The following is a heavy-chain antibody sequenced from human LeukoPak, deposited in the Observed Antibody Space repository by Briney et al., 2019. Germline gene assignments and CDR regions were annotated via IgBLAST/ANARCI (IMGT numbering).Heavy chain of an antibody. CDR3: ARATDVLRYFDWSSPNGYFDY. V-gene: IGHV3-11*04. Sequence: GGSLRLSCAASGFTFSDYYMSWIRQDPGKGLECVSYISGSGSTIYYADSVKGRFTISRDNAKNSLYLQMNSLRAEDTAVYYCARATDVLRYFDWSSPNGYFDYWGQGTLVTVSS. D-gene: IGHD3-9*01. CDR1: GFTFSDYY. J-gene: IGHJ4*02. CDR2: ISGSGSTI.